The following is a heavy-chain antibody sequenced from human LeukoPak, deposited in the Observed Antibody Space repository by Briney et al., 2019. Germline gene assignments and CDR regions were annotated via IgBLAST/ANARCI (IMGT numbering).Heavy chain of an antibody. CDR2: IKQDGSEK. Sequence: GGSLRLSCAASGFTFSSYWMSWVRQAPGRGLEWVANIKQDGSEKYYVDSVKGRFTISRDNAKNSLYLQMNSLRAEDTAVYYCARVALYDILSGPSFDPWGQGTLVTVSS. V-gene: IGHV3-7*01. J-gene: IGHJ5*02. CDR3: ARVALYDILSGPSFDP. CDR1: GFTFSSYW. D-gene: IGHD3-9*01.